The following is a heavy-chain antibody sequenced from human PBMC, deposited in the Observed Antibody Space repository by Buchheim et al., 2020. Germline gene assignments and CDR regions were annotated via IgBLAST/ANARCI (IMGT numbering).Heavy chain of an antibody. J-gene: IGHJ4*02. V-gene: IGHV3-23*01. CDR1: GFTFSSYA. CDR3: AKDPHEVPYSSSHFDY. Sequence: EVQLLESGGGLVQPGGSLRLSCAASGFTFSSYAMSWVRQAPGKGLEWVSAISGSGGSTYYADSVKGRFTISRDNSKHTLSLQMNSLRAEDTAVYYCAKDPHEVPYSSSHFDYWGQGTL. CDR2: ISGSGGST. D-gene: IGHD6-13*01.